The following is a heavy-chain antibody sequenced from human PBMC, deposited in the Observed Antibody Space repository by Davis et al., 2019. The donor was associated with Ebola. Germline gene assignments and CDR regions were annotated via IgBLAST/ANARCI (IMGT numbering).Heavy chain of an antibody. Sequence: SETLSLTCTVSAPSISSYYWSWIRQPPGKGLEWIGYINYSGSTYYNPSLKSRVTISVDRSKNQFSLKLSSVTAADTAVYYCARLRRDAFDIWGQGTMVTVSS. CDR3: ARLRRDAFDI. V-gene: IGHV4-59*08. CDR2: INYSGST. J-gene: IGHJ3*02. CDR1: APSISSYY.